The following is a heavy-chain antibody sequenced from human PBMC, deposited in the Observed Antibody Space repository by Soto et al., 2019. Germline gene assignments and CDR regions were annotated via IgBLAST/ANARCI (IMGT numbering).Heavy chain of an antibody. V-gene: IGHV3-23*01. J-gene: IGHJ5*02. Sequence: EVQLLESGGGLVQPGGSLRLSCAGSGFTFSSSAMGWVRQAPGKGLEWVSVISGSGTTTFYRDSVRGRFTTSRDNSKNTLYLSMTTLTVENTAVYYCAKNHFSSSWGRPWFDHWGPGTLVTVSS. CDR3: AKNHFSSSWGRPWFDH. D-gene: IGHD6-13*01. CDR1: GFTFSSSA. CDR2: ISGSGTTT.